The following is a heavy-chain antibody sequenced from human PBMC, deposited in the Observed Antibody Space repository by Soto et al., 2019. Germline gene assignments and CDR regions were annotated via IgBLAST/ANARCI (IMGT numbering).Heavy chain of an antibody. Sequence: QITLKGSGPTLVEPTQTLTLTCSLSGISLSTSGVGLGWIRQPPGKALEWLALIYWNDDKHYSPSLKTRLTITKDTSKNQAVLTMTNMDPVDTATYYCARGLAALPVFAFDIWGQGTMVTVSS. D-gene: IGHD6-6*01. J-gene: IGHJ3*02. CDR2: IYWNDDK. CDR3: ARGLAALPVFAFDI. CDR1: GISLSTSGVG. V-gene: IGHV2-5*01.